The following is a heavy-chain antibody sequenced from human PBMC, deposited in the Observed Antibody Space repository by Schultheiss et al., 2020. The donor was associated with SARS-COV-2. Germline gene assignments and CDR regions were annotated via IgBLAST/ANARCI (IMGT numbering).Heavy chain of an antibody. D-gene: IGHD6-25*01. J-gene: IGHJ5*02. Sequence: SETLSLTCTVSGGSISSRNWWSWVRQPPGKGLEWIGEIYHSGSTYYNPSLKSRVTISVDTSKNQFSLKLSSVTAADTAVYYCARSPFLAAAHDNWFDPWGQGTLVTVSS. CDR2: IYHSGST. CDR3: ARSPFLAAAHDNWFDP. V-gene: IGHV4-4*02. CDR1: GGSISSRNW.